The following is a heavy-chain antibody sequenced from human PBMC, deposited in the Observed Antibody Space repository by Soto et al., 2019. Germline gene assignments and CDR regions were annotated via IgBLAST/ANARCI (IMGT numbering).Heavy chain of an antibody. CDR2: IKQDGSEK. Sequence: EVQLVESGGGLVQPGGSLRLSCAASGFTFSSYWMSWVRQAPGKGLEWVANIKQDGSEKYYVDSVKGRFTISRDNAKNSLYLQMNSLRAEDTAVYYCARLNDYYDSSGRNFDYWGQGTLVTVSS. J-gene: IGHJ4*02. D-gene: IGHD3-22*01. CDR1: GFTFSSYW. V-gene: IGHV3-7*05. CDR3: ARLNDYYDSSGRNFDY.